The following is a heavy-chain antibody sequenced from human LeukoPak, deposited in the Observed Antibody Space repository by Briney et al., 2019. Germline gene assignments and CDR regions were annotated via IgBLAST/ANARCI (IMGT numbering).Heavy chain of an antibody. CDR2: MNPNSGNT. CDR1: GYTFTSYD. V-gene: IGHV1-8*01. D-gene: IGHD3-22*01. Sequence: ASVKVSCKASGYTFTSYDINWVRQATGQGLEWMGWMNPNSGNTGYAQKFQGRVTMARNTSISTAYMELSSLRSEDTAVYYCARLYYDSSGYYYKYWGQGTLVTVSS. CDR3: ARLYYDSSGYYYKY. J-gene: IGHJ4*02.